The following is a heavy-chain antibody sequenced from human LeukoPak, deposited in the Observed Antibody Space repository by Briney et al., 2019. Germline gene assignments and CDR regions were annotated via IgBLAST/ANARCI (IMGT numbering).Heavy chain of an antibody. CDR2: IYSGGST. CDR1: GFTVSSNY. J-gene: IGHJ4*02. Sequence: GGSLRLSCAASGFTVSSNYMSWVRQAPGKGLEWVSVIYSGGSTYYADSVKGRFTISRDNSKNTLYLQMTSLRAEDTAVYYCARVEMATLHYWGQGTLVTVSS. V-gene: IGHV3-66*01. D-gene: IGHD5-24*01. CDR3: ARVEMATLHY.